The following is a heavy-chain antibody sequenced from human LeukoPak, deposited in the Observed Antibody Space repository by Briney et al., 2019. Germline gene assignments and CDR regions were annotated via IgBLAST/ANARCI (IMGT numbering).Heavy chain of an antibody. CDR1: GLTLSGYA. CDR3: ARGSPPDY. V-gene: IGHV3-30-3*01. CDR2: ISYDGSNK. Sequence: PGKSLRLSCAASGLTLSGYAMYWVRQAPGKGLEWVAVISYDGSNKYYADSVKGQFTISRDNSKNTLYLQMNSLRTEDTAVYYCARGSPPDYWGQGTLVTVSS. J-gene: IGHJ4*02.